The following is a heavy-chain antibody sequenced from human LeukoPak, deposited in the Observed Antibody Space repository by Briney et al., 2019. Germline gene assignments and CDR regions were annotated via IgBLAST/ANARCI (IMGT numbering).Heavy chain of an antibody. J-gene: IGHJ5*02. D-gene: IGHD3-3*01. V-gene: IGHV1-46*01. Sequence: ASVKVSCKASGYTFTSYYMHWVRQAPGQGLEWMGIINPSGGSTSYAQKFQGRVTMTRGTSTSTVYMELSSLRSEDTAVYYCARGSLRQDYDSWSGQELNWFDPWGQGTLVTVSS. CDR2: INPSGGST. CDR1: GYTFTSYY. CDR3: ARGSLRQDYDSWSGQELNWFDP.